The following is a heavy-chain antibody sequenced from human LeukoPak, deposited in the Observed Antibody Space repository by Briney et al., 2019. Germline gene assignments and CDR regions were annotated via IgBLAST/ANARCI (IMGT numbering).Heavy chain of an antibody. Sequence: PGGSLRLSCAASGFTFSSYWMSWVRQAPGKGLEWVANIKQDGSEKYYVDSVKGRFTISRDNAKNSLYLQMNSLRAEDTAVYYCARDNPSSRRLEIGATRGAFDIWGQGTMVTVSS. D-gene: IGHD5-24*01. CDR1: GFTFSSYW. CDR2: IKQDGSEK. CDR3: ARDNPSSRRLEIGATRGAFDI. J-gene: IGHJ3*02. V-gene: IGHV3-7*03.